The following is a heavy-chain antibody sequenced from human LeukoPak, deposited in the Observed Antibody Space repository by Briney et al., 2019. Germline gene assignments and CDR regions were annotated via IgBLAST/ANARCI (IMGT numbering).Heavy chain of an antibody. CDR3: ANSWWELPGFDP. D-gene: IGHD1-26*01. CDR1: GFTFSSYA. CDR2: ISGSGGST. Sequence: GGSLRLSCAASGFTFSSYAMSWVRQAPGKGLEWVSAISGSGGSTYYADSVKGRFTISRDNSKNTLYLQMNSLRAEDTAVYYRANSWWELPGFDPWGQGTLVTVSS. J-gene: IGHJ5*02. V-gene: IGHV3-23*01.